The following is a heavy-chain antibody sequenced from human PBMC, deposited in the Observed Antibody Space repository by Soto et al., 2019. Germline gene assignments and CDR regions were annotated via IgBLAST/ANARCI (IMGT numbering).Heavy chain of an antibody. J-gene: IGHJ4*02. CDR3: ATDRLNYYDSSGYYWKFDY. CDR1: GYTLTELS. Sequence: ASVKVSCKVSGYTLTELSMHWVRQAPGKGLEWMGGFDPEDGETIYAQKLQGRVTMTEDTSTDTAYMELSSLRSEDTAVYYCATDRLNYYDSSGYYWKFDYWGQGTLVTVSS. V-gene: IGHV1-24*01. CDR2: FDPEDGET. D-gene: IGHD3-22*01.